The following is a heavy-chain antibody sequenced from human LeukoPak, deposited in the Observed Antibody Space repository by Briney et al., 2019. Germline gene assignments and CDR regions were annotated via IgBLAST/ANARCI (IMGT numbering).Heavy chain of an antibody. CDR1: GYTFTSYD. CDR3: ATPPPKYYYDSSEDYGMDV. D-gene: IGHD3-22*01. V-gene: IGHV1-8*01. J-gene: IGHJ6*02. CDR2: MNPNSGNT. Sequence: ASVTVSCKASGYTFTSYDINWVRQAPGQGLEWMGWMNPNSGNTGYAQKFQGRVTMTRNTSISTAYMELSSLRSEDTAVYYCATPPPKYYYDSSEDYGMDVWGQGTTVTVSS.